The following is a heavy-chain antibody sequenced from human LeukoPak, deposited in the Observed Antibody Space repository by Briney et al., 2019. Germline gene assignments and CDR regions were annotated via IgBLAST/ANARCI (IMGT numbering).Heavy chain of an antibody. D-gene: IGHD3-16*01. Sequence: PSETLSLTCTVSGASRSSYCWTWIRQPAGKGLEWIGRIYSSGNTNYYPSLQSRITMSLDTSSNQFPLRLISVTAADTAVYYCARVVIVRGSYGWFDPWGQGTLVTVSS. CDR3: ARVVIVRGSYGWFDP. V-gene: IGHV4-4*07. J-gene: IGHJ5*02. CDR1: GASRSSYC. CDR2: IYSSGNT.